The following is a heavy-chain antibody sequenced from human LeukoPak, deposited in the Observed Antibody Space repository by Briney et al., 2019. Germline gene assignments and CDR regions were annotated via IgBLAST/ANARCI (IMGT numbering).Heavy chain of an antibody. CDR2: ISGSGGST. Sequence: GGSLRLSCAASGFTFSSYAMSWVRQAPGKRLEWVSAISGSGGSTYYVDSVKGRFTISRDNSKNTLYLQMNSLRAEDTAVYYCAKRKYYGGYAATFDYWGQGTLVTVSS. J-gene: IGHJ4*02. D-gene: IGHD4-17*01. V-gene: IGHV3-23*01. CDR1: GFTFSSYA. CDR3: AKRKYYGGYAATFDY.